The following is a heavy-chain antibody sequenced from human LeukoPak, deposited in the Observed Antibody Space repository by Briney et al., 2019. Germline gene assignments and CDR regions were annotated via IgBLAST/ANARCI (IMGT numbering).Heavy chain of an antibody. J-gene: IGHJ4*02. V-gene: IGHV1-2*02. D-gene: IGHD2-15*01. Sequence: ASVKVSCKASGYTFTGYYMHWVRQAPGQGLEWMGWINPNSGGTNYAQKFQGRVTMTRDTSISTAYMELGRLRSDDMAVYYCARADCSGGSCYDSGVDYWGQGTLVTVSS. CDR2: INPNSGGT. CDR3: ARADCSGGSCYDSGVDY. CDR1: GYTFTGYY.